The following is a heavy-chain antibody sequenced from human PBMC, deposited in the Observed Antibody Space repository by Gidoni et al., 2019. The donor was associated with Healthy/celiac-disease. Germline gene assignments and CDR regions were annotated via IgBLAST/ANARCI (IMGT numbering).Heavy chain of an antibody. D-gene: IGHD5-18*01. V-gene: IGHV3-66*01. CDR1: GSTVSSNY. J-gene: IGHJ6*03. CDR3: AREQLWTTDYMDV. CDR2: IYSGGST. Sequence: EVQLVESGGGLVQPGGSVILSCAASGSTVSSNYMSWVRQAPGKGLEWVSVIYSGGSTYYADSVKGRFTISRDNSKNTLYLQMNSLRAEDTAVYYCAREQLWTTDYMDVWGKGTTVTVSS.